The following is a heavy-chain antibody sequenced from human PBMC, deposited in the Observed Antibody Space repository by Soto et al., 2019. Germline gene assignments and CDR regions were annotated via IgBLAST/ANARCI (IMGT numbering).Heavy chain of an antibody. V-gene: IGHV5-10-1*01. CDR2: IDPSDSYT. D-gene: IGHD2-21*01. J-gene: IGHJ4*02. CDR3: ARQLDGFNAKLAGY. CDR1: GYNFTSYW. Sequence: LGESLKISCDGSGYNFTSYWISWVRQMPGKGLEWMGRIDPSDSYTIYSPSFEGHVTLSADKSISTAYLQWGSLKASDTATYYCARQLDGFNAKLAGYWSQRTMVTVS.